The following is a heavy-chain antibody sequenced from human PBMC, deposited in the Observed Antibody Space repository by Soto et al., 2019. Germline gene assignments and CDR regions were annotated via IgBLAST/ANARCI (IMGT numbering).Heavy chain of an antibody. J-gene: IGHJ4*02. CDR1: GFTFSSYS. CDR3: AREDVYDWNSFDY. CDR2: ISSSSSTI. D-gene: IGHD1-20*01. V-gene: IGHV3-48*01. Sequence: GGSLRLSCAASGFTFSSYSMNWVRQAPGKGLEWVSYISSSSSTIYYADSVKGRFTISRDNAKNSLYLQMNSLRAEDTAVYYCAREDVYDWNSFDYWGQGTLVTVSS.